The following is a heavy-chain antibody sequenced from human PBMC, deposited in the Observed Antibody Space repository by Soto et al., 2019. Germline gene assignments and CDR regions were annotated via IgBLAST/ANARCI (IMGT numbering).Heavy chain of an antibody. V-gene: IGHV3-33*01. D-gene: IGHD2-21*01. Sequence: QVQLVESGGGVVQPGVSLRLSCAASGFIFGTYGMHWVRQPPGKGLEWVALIWADGNNRYNSDSVRGRFTVSRDNSKKARYMQMNSLAVDDTAVSFCARASPDHTRGHYSFDYWGLGTLVAVS. CDR3: ARASPDHTRGHYSFDY. J-gene: IGHJ4*02. CDR1: GFIFGTYG. CDR2: IWADGNNR.